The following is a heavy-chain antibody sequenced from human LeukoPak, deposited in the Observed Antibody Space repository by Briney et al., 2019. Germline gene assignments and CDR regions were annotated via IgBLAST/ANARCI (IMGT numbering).Heavy chain of an antibody. D-gene: IGHD2-15*01. CDR2: INSDNGNT. Sequence: ASVKVSCKASGYTFSTYAMHWVRQAPGERLEWMGWINSDNGNTKYSQKFQGRVTITRDTSANTAYMEMTSLRSEDTAVYYCAREDSGLHYWGQGTLVIVSS. J-gene: IGHJ4*02. CDR3: AREDSGLHY. V-gene: IGHV1-3*01. CDR1: GYTFSTYA.